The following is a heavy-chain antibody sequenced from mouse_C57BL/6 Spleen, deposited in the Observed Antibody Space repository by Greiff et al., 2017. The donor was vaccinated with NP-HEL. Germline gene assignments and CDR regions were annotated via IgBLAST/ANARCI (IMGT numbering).Heavy chain of an antibody. D-gene: IGHD1-1*01. V-gene: IGHV1-69*01. CDR3: ARPYYYGSSLDY. CDR2: IDPSDSYT. J-gene: IGHJ2*01. Sequence: VQLQQPGAELVMPGASVELSCKASGYTFTSYWMHWVKQRPGQGLEWIGEIDPSDSYTNYNQKFKGKSTLTVDKSSSTAYMQLSSLTSEDSAVYYCARPYYYGSSLDYWGQGTTLTVSS. CDR1: GYTFTSYW.